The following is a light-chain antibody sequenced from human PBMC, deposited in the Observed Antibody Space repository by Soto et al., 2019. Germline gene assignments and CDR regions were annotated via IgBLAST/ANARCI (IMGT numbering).Light chain of an antibody. V-gene: IGKV3-20*01. Sequence: EIVLTQSPGTLSLSPGETATLSCRASQNVSSSYLAWYQQKPGQAPRLLIYGASSRATGIPDRFSGSGSGTDFTLTISRLEPEDFAVYSCQQYGSSPRTFGQGTKLEIK. CDR3: QQYGSSPRT. CDR2: GAS. J-gene: IGKJ2*01. CDR1: QNVSSSY.